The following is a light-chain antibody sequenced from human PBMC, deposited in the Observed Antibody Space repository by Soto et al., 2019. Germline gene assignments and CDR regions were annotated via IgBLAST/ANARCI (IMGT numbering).Light chain of an antibody. CDR1: QSVSSN. V-gene: IGKV3-15*01. J-gene: IGKJ1*01. CDR2: GAS. CDR3: QQYNNWLTWT. Sequence: EIVMTQSPATLSVSPGERATLSCRASQSVSSNLAWYQQKPGQAPRLLIYGASTRATGIPARFSGSGSGTEFTLTISRLQSEDFAVYYWQQYNNWLTWTFGQGTKVEIK.